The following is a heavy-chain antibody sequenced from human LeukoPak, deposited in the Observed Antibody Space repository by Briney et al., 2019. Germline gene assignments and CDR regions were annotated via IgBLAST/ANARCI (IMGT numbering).Heavy chain of an antibody. CDR3: AKTAVVSPRLGYYYYMDV. D-gene: IGHD4-23*01. Sequence: GGSLRLSCAASGFTFDDYGMSWVRQAPGKGLEWVSGINWNGGSTGYADSVKGRFTISRDNAKNSLYLQMNSLRAEDTALYYCAKTAVVSPRLGYYYYMDVWGKGTTVTVSS. V-gene: IGHV3-20*04. CDR1: GFTFDDYG. CDR2: INWNGGST. J-gene: IGHJ6*03.